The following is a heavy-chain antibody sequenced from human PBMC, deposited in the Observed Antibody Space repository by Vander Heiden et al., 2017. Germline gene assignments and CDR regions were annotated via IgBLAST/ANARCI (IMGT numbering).Heavy chain of an antibody. D-gene: IGHD1-26*01. CDR2: IYPGESDT. J-gene: IGHJ1*01. Sequence: VQLVQSGAEVRKQGESLQISCKASGYRFTDYWIGWVRQMPGKGLEWMGIIYPGESDTRYSPSFQGQVTISADKSISTAYLQWSSLKASDSAMYYCGRGGSYSQHWGQGTLVTVSS. CDR3: GRGGSYSQH. CDR1: GYRFTDYW. V-gene: IGHV5-51*03.